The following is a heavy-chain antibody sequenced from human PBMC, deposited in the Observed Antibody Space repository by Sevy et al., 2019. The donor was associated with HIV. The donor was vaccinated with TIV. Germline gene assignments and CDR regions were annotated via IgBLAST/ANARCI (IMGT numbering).Heavy chain of an antibody. CDR1: GFSFSGYV. J-gene: IGHJ4*02. Sequence: GGSLRLSCAASGFSFSGYVMNWVRQAPGKGLEWVSSISGRDSSTYYADSVRGRFIISRDNSKNTLYLHMNSLRAEDTAVYYCANGDYYFDYWGQGTLVTVSS. CDR3: ANGDYYFDY. CDR2: ISGRDSST. D-gene: IGHD2-21*02. V-gene: IGHV3-23*01.